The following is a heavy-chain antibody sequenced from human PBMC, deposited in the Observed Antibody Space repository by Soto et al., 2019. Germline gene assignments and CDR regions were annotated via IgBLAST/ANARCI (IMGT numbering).Heavy chain of an antibody. V-gene: IGHV1-69*01. J-gene: IGHJ6*02. CDR1: VGSFSRDA. D-gene: IGHD7-27*01. CDR3: ARDNYLGVLPTSTPRIYPYYYGLDV. CDR2: IVGMPGST. Sequence: QVQLIPSGTEVKKPGSSVKVSCRASVGSFSRDAISWVRQATGQGLEWMAGIVGMPGSTTYAQKFRGRVTISAEEITQTVYTELSLLDLDAAAICYCARDNYLGVLPTSTPRIYPYYYGLDVWGQGTTVIFSS.